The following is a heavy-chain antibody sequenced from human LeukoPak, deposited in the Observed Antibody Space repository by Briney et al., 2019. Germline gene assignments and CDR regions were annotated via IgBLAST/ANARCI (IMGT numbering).Heavy chain of an antibody. D-gene: IGHD5-18*01. J-gene: IGHJ4*02. Sequence: GGSLRLSCAASGFPFSSYAMSWVRQAPGKGLEWVSSIISSGGVTYYADSVKGRFTISRDNSKNTVYLQMDGLRAEDSAVYYCAKNAGYSYGLYYFDYWGQGTLVTVSS. CDR3: AKNAGYSYGLYYFDY. CDR1: GFPFSSYA. V-gene: IGHV3-23*01. CDR2: IISSGGVT.